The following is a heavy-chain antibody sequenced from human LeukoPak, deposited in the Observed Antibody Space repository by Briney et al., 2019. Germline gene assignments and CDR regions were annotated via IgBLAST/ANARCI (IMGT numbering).Heavy chain of an antibody. Sequence: KASETLSLTCTVSGASISTGSSYWSWIRQPAGEGLEWIGRIHTSGSTNYNPSLNSRVTISVDTSKNQVSLKLTSVTAADTAVYYCARNGYGSGSSWWGQGTLVTVSS. CDR3: ARNGYGSGSSW. D-gene: IGHD3-10*01. CDR2: IHTSGST. V-gene: IGHV4-61*02. CDR1: GASISTGSSY. J-gene: IGHJ4*02.